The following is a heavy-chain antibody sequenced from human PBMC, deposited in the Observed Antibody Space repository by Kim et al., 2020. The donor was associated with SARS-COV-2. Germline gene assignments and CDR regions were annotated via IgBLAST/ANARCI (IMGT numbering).Heavy chain of an antibody. Sequence: GGSLRLSCAASGFTFSSYAMHWVRQAPGKGLEWVAVISYDGSNKYYADSAKGRFTISRDNSKNTLYLQMNSLRAEDTAVYYCARGAGMTAIPFVAFYYGMDVWGQGTTVTVSS. CDR1: GFTFSSYA. J-gene: IGHJ6*02. V-gene: IGHV3-30*04. CDR3: ARGAGMTAIPFVAFYYGMDV. D-gene: IGHD2-2*02. CDR2: ISYDGSNK.